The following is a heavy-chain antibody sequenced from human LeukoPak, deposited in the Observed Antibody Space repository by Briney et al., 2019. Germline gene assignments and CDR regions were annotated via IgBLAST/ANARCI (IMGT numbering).Heavy chain of an antibody. CDR3: SRESGPFCPFGY. CDR1: GGSITTTNW. CDR2: VSLEGVR. V-gene: IGHV4-4*02. D-gene: IGHD1-26*01. Sequence: SGTLSLTCGVSGGSITTTNWWSWVRQFPGQGLQWIGEVSLEGVRNYNPSLTSRVTMSLDKSSNQLSLHLTSVTAADTATYYCSRESGPFCPFGYWGQGTLVIVSS. J-gene: IGHJ4*02.